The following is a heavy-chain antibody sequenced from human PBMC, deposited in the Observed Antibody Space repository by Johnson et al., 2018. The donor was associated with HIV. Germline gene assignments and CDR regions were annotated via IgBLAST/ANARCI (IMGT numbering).Heavy chain of an antibody. CDR2: INWTGAIT. CDR1: GFTFHDYA. J-gene: IGHJ3*02. V-gene: IGHV3-20*04. Sequence: VQLVESGGGVVRPGGSLRLSCAASGFTFHDYAMSWVRQAPGKGLEWVSGINWTGAITGYAGSVKGRLIISRDNAKNSLYLQMNSLRAEDTAVYYCAKDRYYDSSGPDAFDIWGQGTMVTVSS. CDR3: AKDRYYDSSGPDAFDI. D-gene: IGHD3-22*01.